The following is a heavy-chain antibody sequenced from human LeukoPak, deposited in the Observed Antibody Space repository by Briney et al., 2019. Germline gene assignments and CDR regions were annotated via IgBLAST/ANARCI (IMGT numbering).Heavy chain of an antibody. Sequence: GGSLRLSCAASGFTFSSYAMHWVRQAPGKGLEWVAVISYDGSNKYYADSVKGRFTISRDNSKNTLHLRMNSLRAEDTAVYYCARDITAAGHFDYWGQGTLVTVSS. CDR2: ISYDGSNK. V-gene: IGHV3-30*01. CDR1: GFTFSSYA. J-gene: IGHJ4*02. D-gene: IGHD6-13*01. CDR3: ARDITAAGHFDY.